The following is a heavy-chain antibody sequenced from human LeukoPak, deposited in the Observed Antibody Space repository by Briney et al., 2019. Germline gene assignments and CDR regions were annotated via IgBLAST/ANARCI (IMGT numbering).Heavy chain of an antibody. CDR1: GGSISSGDYY. CDR2: IYYSGST. D-gene: IGHD3-10*01. V-gene: IGHV4-30-4*01. J-gene: IGHJ6*02. Sequence: PSETLSLTCTVSGGSISSGDYYWSWIRQPPGKGLEWIGYIYYSGSTYYNPSLKSRVTISVDTSKNQFSLKLSSVTAADTAVYYCARERIVRGPYYYYGMDVWGQGTTVTVSS. CDR3: ARERIVRGPYYYYGMDV.